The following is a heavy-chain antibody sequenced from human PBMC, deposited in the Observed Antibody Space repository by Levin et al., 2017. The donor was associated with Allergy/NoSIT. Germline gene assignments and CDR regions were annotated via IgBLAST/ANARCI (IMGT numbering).Heavy chain of an antibody. Sequence: KVSCKGSGYSFTSYWIGWVRQMPGKGLEWMGIIYPGDSDTRYSPSFQGQVTISADKSISTAYLQWSSLKASDTAMYYCVRRPTSLYGSAFGEYGMDVWGQGTTVTVSS. V-gene: IGHV5-51*01. CDR2: IYPGDSDT. J-gene: IGHJ6*02. CDR1: GYSFTSYW. CDR3: VRRPTSLYGSAFGEYGMDV. D-gene: IGHD3-10*01.